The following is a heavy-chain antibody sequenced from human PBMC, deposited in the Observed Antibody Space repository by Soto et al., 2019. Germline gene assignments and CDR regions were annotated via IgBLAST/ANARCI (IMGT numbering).Heavy chain of an antibody. D-gene: IGHD3-22*01. Sequence: EMQLVESGGGLIQPGGSLRLSCAASGFTVSSNYMSWVRQAPGKGLEWVSVIYSGGSTYYADSVKGRFTISRDNSKNTLYLQMNSLRAEDTAVYYCARESLDYYYDSSGYYSYYGMDVWGQGTTVTVSS. V-gene: IGHV3-53*01. J-gene: IGHJ6*02. CDR2: IYSGGST. CDR3: ARESLDYYYDSSGYYSYYGMDV. CDR1: GFTVSSNY.